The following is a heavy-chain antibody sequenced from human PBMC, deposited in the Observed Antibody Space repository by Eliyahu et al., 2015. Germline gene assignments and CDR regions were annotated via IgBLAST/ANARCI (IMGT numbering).Heavy chain of an antibody. CDR2: VNGDGSYT. CDR3: ARDGGAAYDDAFDI. V-gene: IGHV3-74*01. CDR1: GFSLSSYW. D-gene: IGHD3-16*01. Sequence: GGGLVQPGGSLRLSCAVSGFSLSSYWMYWVRQVPGKGLVWVSSVNGDGSYTNYADSVKGRFTISGDSAKNTLYLQMNSLRADDTAVYYCARDGGAAYDDAFDIWGQGTVVTVSS. J-gene: IGHJ3*02.